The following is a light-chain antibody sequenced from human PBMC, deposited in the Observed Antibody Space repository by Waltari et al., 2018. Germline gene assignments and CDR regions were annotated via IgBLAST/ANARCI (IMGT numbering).Light chain of an antibody. CDR2: WAS. V-gene: IGKV4-1*01. CDR1: QSILYSSNNKNY. Sequence: DIVMTQSPDSLAVSLGERATINCRSSQSILYSSNNKNYLAWYQQKPGQPPKMLVYWASTRQSGVPDRCSGSGSGTDFTLTISSLQAEDVAVYYCLQYYNNPFAFGPGTKVDIK. J-gene: IGKJ3*01. CDR3: LQYYNNPFA.